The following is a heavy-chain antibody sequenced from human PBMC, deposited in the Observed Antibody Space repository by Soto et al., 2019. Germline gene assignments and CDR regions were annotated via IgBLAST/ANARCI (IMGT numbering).Heavy chain of an antibody. CDR3: ARDQNPRQEMLYALLGY. D-gene: IGHD2-8*01. Sequence: DVQLVESGGGLVQPGGSLRLSCAASGFTFSSYSMNWVRQAPGKGLEWVSYISGSSSMIYYADSVKGRFTISRDNAKNSLYLQMNSLRAEDTAVYYCARDQNPRQEMLYALLGYWGQGTRVTVSS. V-gene: IGHV3-48*01. CDR1: GFTFSSYS. J-gene: IGHJ4*02. CDR2: ISGSSSMI.